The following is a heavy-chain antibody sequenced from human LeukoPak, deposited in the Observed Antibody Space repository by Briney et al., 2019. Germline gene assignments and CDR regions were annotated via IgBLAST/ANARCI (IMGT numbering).Heavy chain of an antibody. V-gene: IGHV3-23*01. Sequence: GGSLRLSCAASGFTFSSYAMSWVRQAPGKGLEWVSAISGSGGSTYYADSVKGRFTISRDNSKNTLYLQMNSLRAEDTAVYFCAKGNFLLRNGMDVWGQGTTVTVSS. CDR2: ISGSGGST. CDR3: AKGNFLLRNGMDV. CDR1: GFTFSSYA. J-gene: IGHJ6*02. D-gene: IGHD2-15*01.